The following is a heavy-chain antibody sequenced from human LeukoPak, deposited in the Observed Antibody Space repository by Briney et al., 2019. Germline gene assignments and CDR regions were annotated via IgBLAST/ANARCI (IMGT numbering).Heavy chain of an antibody. Sequence: SETLSLTCAVYGGPFSGYYWSWIRQPPGKGLEWIGEINHSGSTNYNPSLKSRVTISIDTSKSQFSLKLSSVTAADTAVYYCARTRYGSGSYTYLDYWGQGTLVTVSS. CDR1: GGPFSGYY. V-gene: IGHV4-34*01. CDR2: INHSGST. CDR3: ARTRYGSGSYTYLDY. J-gene: IGHJ4*02. D-gene: IGHD3-10*01.